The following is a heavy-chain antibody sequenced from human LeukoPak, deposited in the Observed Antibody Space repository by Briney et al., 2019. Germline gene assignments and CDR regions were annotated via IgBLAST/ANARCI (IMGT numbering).Heavy chain of an antibody. Sequence: GGSLRLSCAASGFTFRSSWMSWVRLAPGKGLEWVGNIGPDGSEKQYVDSVKGRFTISRDNAQNSLFLQMNSLRAEDTAVYYCAKFGRGTSPVHWGQGTLVTVSS. V-gene: IGHV3-7*01. CDR1: GFTFRSSW. D-gene: IGHD3-16*01. J-gene: IGHJ4*02. CDR2: IGPDGSEK. CDR3: AKFGRGTSPVH.